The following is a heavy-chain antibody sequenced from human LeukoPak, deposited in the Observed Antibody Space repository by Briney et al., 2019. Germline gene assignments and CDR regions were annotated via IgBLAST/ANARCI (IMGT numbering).Heavy chain of an antibody. Sequence: ATVKVSCKASGYTFTGYYMHWVRQAPGQGLEWMGIINPSGGSTSYAQKFQGRVTMTRDTSTSTVYMELSSLRSEDTAVYYCARANMTTVIFDYWGQGTLVTVSS. CDR3: ARANMTTVIFDY. CDR2: INPSGGST. D-gene: IGHD4-17*01. V-gene: IGHV1-46*01. J-gene: IGHJ4*02. CDR1: GYTFTGYY.